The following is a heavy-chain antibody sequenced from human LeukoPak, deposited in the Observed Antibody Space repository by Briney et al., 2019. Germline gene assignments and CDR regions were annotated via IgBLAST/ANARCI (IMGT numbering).Heavy chain of an antibody. D-gene: IGHD2-2*01. CDR2: IYRTGST. CDR3: ARGDCSSTICYSPMDV. CDR1: GYSINSGYY. Sequence: SETLSLTCTVSGYSINSGYYGVWIRQPPGKGLAWIGSIYRTGSTNYNPSLKSRVTISVDTSKNQFSLKVRSVTAADTAVYYCARGDCSSTICYSPMDVWGKGTTVTVSS. J-gene: IGHJ6*03. V-gene: IGHV4-38-2*02.